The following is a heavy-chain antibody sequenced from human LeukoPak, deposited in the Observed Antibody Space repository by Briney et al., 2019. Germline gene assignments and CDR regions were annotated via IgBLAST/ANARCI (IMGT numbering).Heavy chain of an antibody. CDR2: IYYSGIT. J-gene: IGHJ5*02. D-gene: IGHD4-23*01. CDR3: ARHRDYGGNTGFDP. Sequence: PSETLSLTCTVSGGSISTYYWSWIRQPPGKGLEWIGYIYYSGITNYNPSLKSRVTISVDTSKNQFSLKLISVTAADTAVYYCARHRDYGGNTGFDPWGQGTLVTVSS. CDR1: GGSISTYY. V-gene: IGHV4-59*08.